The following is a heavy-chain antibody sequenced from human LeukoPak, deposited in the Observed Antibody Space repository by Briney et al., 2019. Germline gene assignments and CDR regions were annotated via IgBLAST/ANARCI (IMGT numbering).Heavy chain of an antibody. Sequence: GASVKVSCKASGYTFTSYYMHWVRQAPGQGLEWMGIINPSGGSTSYAQKSQGRVTMTRDTSTSTVYMELSSLRSEDTAVYYCARPIELPAAIRDDDYYYYYGMDVWGQGTTVTVSS. D-gene: IGHD2-2*02. V-gene: IGHV1-46*01. CDR2: INPSGGST. CDR3: ARPIELPAAIRDDDYYYYYGMDV. CDR1: GYTFTSYY. J-gene: IGHJ6*02.